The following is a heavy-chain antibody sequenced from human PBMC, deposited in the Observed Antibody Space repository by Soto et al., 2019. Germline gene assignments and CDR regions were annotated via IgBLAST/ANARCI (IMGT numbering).Heavy chain of an antibody. J-gene: IGHJ4*02. D-gene: IGHD5-12*01. CDR1: GGSISSGGYY. V-gene: IGHV4-31*03. CDR2: IYYSGST. CDR3: ARQRDGYNYRYFDY. Sequence: SETLSLTCTISGGSISSGGYYWSWIRQHPGKGLEWIGYIYYSGSTYYNTSLKSRVTISVDTSKNQFSLKLRSVTAADTAVYYCARQRDGYNYRYFDYWGQGTLVTVSS.